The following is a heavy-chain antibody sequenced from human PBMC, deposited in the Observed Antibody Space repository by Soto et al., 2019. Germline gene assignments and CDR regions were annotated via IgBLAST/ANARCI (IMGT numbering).Heavy chain of an antibody. CDR1: GGSLSTYY. CDR2: VQNSGRT. V-gene: IGHV4-59*01. Sequence: PSETLSLTCTVSGGSLSTYYWSWIRQPPGKGLEWIGYVQNSGRTNYNPSLNSRANISVDTSKTQFSLQLSSVTAADTAVYYCARERPCYGFDYWGQGTPVTVSS. D-gene: IGHD2-15*01. J-gene: IGHJ4*02. CDR3: ARERPCYGFDY.